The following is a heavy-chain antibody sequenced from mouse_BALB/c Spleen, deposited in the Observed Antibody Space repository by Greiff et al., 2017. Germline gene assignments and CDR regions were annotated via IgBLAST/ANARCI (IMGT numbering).Heavy chain of an antibody. Sequence: EVQVVESGGGLVKPGGSLKLSCAASGFTFSDYYMYWVRQTPEKRLEWVATISDGGSYTYYPDSVKGRFTISRDNAKNNLYLQMNSTKSEDTAMYYGTKDPLYDNYEAMDYWGQGTSVTVSS. D-gene: IGHD2-1*01. CDR1: GFTFSDYY. CDR2: ISDGGSYT. J-gene: IGHJ4*01. V-gene: IGHV5-4*02. CDR3: TKDPLYDNYEAMDY.